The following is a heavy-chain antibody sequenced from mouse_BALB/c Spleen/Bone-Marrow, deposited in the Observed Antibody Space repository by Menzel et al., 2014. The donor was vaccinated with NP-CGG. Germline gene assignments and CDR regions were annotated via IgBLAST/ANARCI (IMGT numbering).Heavy chain of an antibody. V-gene: IGHV1-69*02. J-gene: IGHJ4*01. CDR3: ARWLLRYYAMDD. D-gene: IGHD2-3*01. Sequence: QVQLQQSGAELVKPGASVKLSCKASGYTFTSYWMHWVKQRPGQGLEWIGEIDPSDSYTNYNQKFKGKATLTVDKSSSTAYMQLSSLTSEDSAVYFCARWLLRYYAMDDWGQGTSVTASS. CDR2: IDPSDSYT. CDR1: GYTFTSYW.